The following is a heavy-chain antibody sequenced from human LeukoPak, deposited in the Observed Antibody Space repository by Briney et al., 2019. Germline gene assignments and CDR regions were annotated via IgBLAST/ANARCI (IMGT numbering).Heavy chain of an antibody. D-gene: IGHD3-9*01. V-gene: IGHV3-30*04. CDR1: GFTFSGYA. CDR2: ISYDGSNK. Sequence: GGSLRLSCAASGFTFSGYAMHWVRQAPGKGLEWGAVISYDGSNKYYADSVKGRFTISRDNSKNTLYLQMNSLRAEDTAVYYCARAPKPNYDILTGYYVEGKHLDYWGQGTLVTVSS. J-gene: IGHJ4*02. CDR3: ARAPKPNYDILTGYYVEGKHLDY.